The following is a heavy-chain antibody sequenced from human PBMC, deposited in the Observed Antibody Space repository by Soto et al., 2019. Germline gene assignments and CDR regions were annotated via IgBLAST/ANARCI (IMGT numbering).Heavy chain of an antibody. D-gene: IGHD1-1*01. Sequence: GESLKISCKGSGYSFTSYWIGWVRQMPGKGLEWMGIIYPGDSDTRYSPSFQGQVTISADKSISTAYLQWSSLKASDTAMYYCARHLGSGTHLYYYMDVWGKGTTVTVSS. V-gene: IGHV5-51*01. CDR1: GYSFTSYW. CDR2: IYPGDSDT. CDR3: ARHLGSGTHLYYYMDV. J-gene: IGHJ6*03.